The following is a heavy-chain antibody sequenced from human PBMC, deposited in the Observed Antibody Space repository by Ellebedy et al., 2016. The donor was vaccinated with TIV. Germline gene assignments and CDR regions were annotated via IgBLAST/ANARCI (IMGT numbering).Heavy chain of an antibody. CDR3: ARNVNYAHDY. D-gene: IGHD1-7*01. V-gene: IGHV3-21*01. CDR2: ISISSDLI. J-gene: IGHJ4*02. Sequence: GGSLRLSXAASGFTFSTYTMDWVRQAPGKGLEWVSSISISSDLIFYADSVRGRVTISRDNAKNSVYLQISSLRADDTAVCYCARNVNYAHDYWGQGTLVTVSS. CDR1: GFTFSTYT.